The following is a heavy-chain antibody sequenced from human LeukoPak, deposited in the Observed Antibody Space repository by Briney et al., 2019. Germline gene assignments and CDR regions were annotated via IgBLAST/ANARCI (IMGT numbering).Heavy chain of an antibody. CDR2: ISWDGGGT. J-gene: IGHJ6*03. CDR3: ARGLWELGYYYMDV. V-gene: IGHV3-43D*03. Sequence: PGGSLRLSCAASGFTFDDYAMHWVRQAPGKGLEWVSLISWDGGGTYYADSVKGRFSISRDNSKNSLYLQMNSLRAEDTAVYYCARGLWELGYYYMDVWGKGTTVTISS. CDR1: GFTFDDYA. D-gene: IGHD1-26*01.